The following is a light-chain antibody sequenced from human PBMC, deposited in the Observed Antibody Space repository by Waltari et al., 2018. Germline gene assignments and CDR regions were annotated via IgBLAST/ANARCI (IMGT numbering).Light chain of an antibody. Sequence: DIQITQSPSSVFASVGDRLTITCRASQAISDSLACYQQKPGKAPTLLLYAASRLESGVPSRFSGSGSGTDYTLAISSLQPEDFAIYYCHQYSSQPYTFGQGTKLEI. CDR2: AAS. V-gene: IGKV1-NL1*01. CDR1: QAISDS. J-gene: IGKJ2*01. CDR3: HQYSSQPYT.